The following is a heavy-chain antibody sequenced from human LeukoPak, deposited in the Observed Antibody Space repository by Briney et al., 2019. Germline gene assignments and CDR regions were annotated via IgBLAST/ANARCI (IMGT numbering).Heavy chain of an antibody. J-gene: IGHJ4*02. V-gene: IGHV3-30*18. Sequence: GGSLRLSCAASGLTSSSYGMHWVRQAPGKGLEWVAVISYDGSNKYYADSVKGRFTISRDNSKNTLYLQMNSLRAEDTAVYYCAKAREPYSSSWYYFDYWGQRTLVTVSS. CDR1: GLTSSSYG. D-gene: IGHD6-13*01. CDR3: AKAREPYSSSWYYFDY. CDR2: ISYDGSNK.